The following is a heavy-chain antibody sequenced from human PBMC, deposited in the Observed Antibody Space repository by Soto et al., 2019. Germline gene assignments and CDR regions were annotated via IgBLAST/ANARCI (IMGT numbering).Heavy chain of an antibody. Sequence: SRRVSSASYGCRFIRYVRRCFPPATVTGLEWVSAISGSGGSTYYADSVKGRFTISRDNSKNTLYLQMNSLRAEDTAVYYCAKEARWELRIGETDYWGQGPMVTGSS. D-gene: IGHD1-26*01. CDR1: GCRFIRYV. J-gene: IGHJ4*02. CDR2: ISGSGGST. CDR3: AKEARWELRIGETDY. V-gene: IGHV3-23*01.